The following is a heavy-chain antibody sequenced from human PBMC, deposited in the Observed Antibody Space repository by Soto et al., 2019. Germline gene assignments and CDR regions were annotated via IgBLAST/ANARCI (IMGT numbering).Heavy chain of an antibody. CDR1: GYSFRTYG. CDR2: ISADIVNP. Sequence: QVHLVQSGAEVKKPGASVTVSCKTSGYSFRTYGITWVRQAPGQGLEWMGWISADIVNPIYAQKVQGRVIMTTDTSTSTAYMELRSLRFDDTAVDYCAREDRGQEYWGQGTLVIVSS. V-gene: IGHV1-18*04. J-gene: IGHJ4*02. CDR3: AREDRGQEY. D-gene: IGHD3-10*01.